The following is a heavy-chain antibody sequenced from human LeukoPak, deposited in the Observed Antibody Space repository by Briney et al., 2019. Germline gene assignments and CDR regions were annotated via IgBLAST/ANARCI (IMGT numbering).Heavy chain of an antibody. Sequence: GESLRLSCAASGFTFSSYSMNWVRQAPGKGLEWVSYISSSSSTIYYADSVKGRFTISRDNAKNSLYLQMNSLRAEDTAVYYCARDSNFWSGYFPRWFDYWGQGTLVTVSS. J-gene: IGHJ4*02. CDR3: ARDSNFWSGYFPRWFDY. D-gene: IGHD3-3*01. CDR2: ISSSSSTI. V-gene: IGHV3-48*01. CDR1: GFTFSSYS.